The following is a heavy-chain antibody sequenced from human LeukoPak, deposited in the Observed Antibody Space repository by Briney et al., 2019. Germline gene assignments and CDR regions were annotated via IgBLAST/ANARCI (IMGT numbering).Heavy chain of an antibody. CDR1: GFTFSSYE. V-gene: IGHV3-48*03. CDR3: ALIAAAGTILEIDY. Sequence: GGSLRLSCAASGFTFSSYEMNWVRQAPGKRLEWVSYISSSGSTIYYADSVKGRFTISRDNAKNSLYLQMNSLRAEDTAVYYCALIAAAGTILEIDYWGQGTLVTVSS. D-gene: IGHD6-13*01. CDR2: ISSSGSTI. J-gene: IGHJ4*02.